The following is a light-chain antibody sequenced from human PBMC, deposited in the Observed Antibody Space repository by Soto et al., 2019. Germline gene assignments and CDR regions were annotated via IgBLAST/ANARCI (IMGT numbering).Light chain of an antibody. CDR3: QQYGSSPQT. Sequence: EIVLPQSPGTLSLSPGERATLSCRASQGVSSSYIAWYQQRPGQAPRLLIYGASSRATGIPGRFSGSGSGTDFTLTISRLEPEDFAVYYCQQYGSSPQTFGQGTKVDIK. CDR1: QGVSSSY. CDR2: GAS. J-gene: IGKJ1*01. V-gene: IGKV3-20*01.